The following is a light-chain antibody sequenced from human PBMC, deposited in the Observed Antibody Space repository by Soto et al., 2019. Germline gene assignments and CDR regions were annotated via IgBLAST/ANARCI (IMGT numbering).Light chain of an antibody. Sequence: DIQMTQSPSTLSASVGDRVTITCRASQSFSSWLAWYQQKPRQPPKLLMYWASTRESGVPDRFSGSGSGTDFTLTISSLQAEDVAVYYCQQYYITPLTFGGGTKVEIK. CDR3: QQYYITPLT. J-gene: IGKJ4*01. CDR2: WAS. CDR1: QSFSSW. V-gene: IGKV4-1*01.